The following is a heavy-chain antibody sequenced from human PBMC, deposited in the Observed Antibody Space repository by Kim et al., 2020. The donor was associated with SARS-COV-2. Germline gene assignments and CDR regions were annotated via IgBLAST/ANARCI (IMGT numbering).Heavy chain of an antibody. CDR3: AKETTYYDFWSGYYS. V-gene: IGHV3-30*02. Sequence: DSVKGRFTISRDNSKNTLYLQMNSLRAEDTAVYYCAKETTYYDFWSGYYSWGQGTLVTVSS. D-gene: IGHD3-3*01. J-gene: IGHJ4*02.